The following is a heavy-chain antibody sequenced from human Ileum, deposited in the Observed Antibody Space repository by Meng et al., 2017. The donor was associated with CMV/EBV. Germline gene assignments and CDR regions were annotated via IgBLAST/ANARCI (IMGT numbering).Heavy chain of an antibody. CDR1: GFAFNAHS. Sequence: GGSLRLSCAASGFAFNAHSVHWVRQFPGQGLEWVAFIRYDGSNKYYADSVKGRFTISRDNSKNTLYLQMNSLRAEDTAVYYCAKDVGAMIVVRTYYYYGMDVWGQGTTVTVSS. J-gene: IGHJ6*02. V-gene: IGHV3-30*02. CDR3: AKDVGAMIVVRTYYYYGMDV. CDR2: IRYDGSNK. D-gene: IGHD3-22*01.